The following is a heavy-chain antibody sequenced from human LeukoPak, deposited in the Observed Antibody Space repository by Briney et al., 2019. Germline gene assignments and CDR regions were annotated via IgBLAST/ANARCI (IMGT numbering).Heavy chain of an antibody. Sequence: SETLSLTCTVSGASISSYYWTWIRQPPGKGLEWIGSIYYSGSTYYNPSLKSRVTISVDTSKNQFSLKLSSVTAADTAVYYCARLRPDRPVWFGPWGQGTLVTVSS. CDR1: GASISSYY. V-gene: IGHV4-39*01. D-gene: IGHD1-14*01. CDR3: ARLRPDRPVWFGP. CDR2: IYYSGST. J-gene: IGHJ5*02.